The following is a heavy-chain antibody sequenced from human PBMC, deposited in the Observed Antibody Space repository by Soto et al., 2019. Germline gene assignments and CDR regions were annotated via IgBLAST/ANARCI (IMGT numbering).Heavy chain of an antibody. D-gene: IGHD3-10*01. Sequence: GGSLRLSCAASGFTFSSYGMHWVRQAPGKGLEWVAVISYDGSNKYYADSVKGRFTISRDNSKNTLYLQMNSLRAEDTAVYYCAREGYGSGSYYQYYYYYYGMDVWGQGTTVTVSS. CDR3: AREGYGSGSYYQYYYYYYGMDV. J-gene: IGHJ6*02. CDR1: GFTFSSYG. V-gene: IGHV3-30*03. CDR2: ISYDGSNK.